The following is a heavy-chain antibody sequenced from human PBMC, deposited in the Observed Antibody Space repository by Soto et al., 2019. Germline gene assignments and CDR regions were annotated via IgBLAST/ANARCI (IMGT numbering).Heavy chain of an antibody. V-gene: IGHV1-2*04. CDR1: RYTFTTYD. CDR3: ARDSKYYDILTGYHHYFDY. J-gene: IGHJ4*02. D-gene: IGHD3-9*01. Sequence: ASVKVSCKTSRYTFTTYDIHCVRQAPGPGLEWMGWINPNSGGTNYAQKFQGWVTMTRDTSISTAYMELSRLRSDDTAVYYCARDSKYYDILTGYHHYFDYWGQGTLVTVSS. CDR2: INPNSGGT.